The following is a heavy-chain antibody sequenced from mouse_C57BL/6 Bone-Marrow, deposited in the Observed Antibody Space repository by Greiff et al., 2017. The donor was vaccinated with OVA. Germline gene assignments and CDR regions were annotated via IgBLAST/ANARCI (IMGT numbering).Heavy chain of an antibody. D-gene: IGHD2-5*01. Sequence: VQVVESGPELVKPGASVKISCTASGYAFSSSWMNWVKQRPGKGLEWIGRISPGDGDTNYNGKFKGKATLTADKSSSTAYMQLSSLTSEDSAVYFCARSHSNYWYYFDYWGQGTTLTVSS. J-gene: IGHJ2*01. CDR3: ARSHSNYWYYFDY. CDR2: ISPGDGDT. CDR1: GYAFSSSW. V-gene: IGHV1-82*01.